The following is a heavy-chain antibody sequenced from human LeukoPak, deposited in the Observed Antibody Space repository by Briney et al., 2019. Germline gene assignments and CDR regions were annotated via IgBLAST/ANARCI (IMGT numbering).Heavy chain of an antibody. J-gene: IGHJ4*02. Sequence: SETLSLTCTVSGGSISSYYWSWIRQPPGKGLEWIGYIYYSGSTNYNPSLKSRVTISVDTSKNQFSLKLSSVTAADTAMYYCARVSGYDWESFYDYWGQGSLSPSPQ. CDR3: ARVSGYDWESFYDY. CDR2: IYYSGST. D-gene: IGHD5-12*01. V-gene: IGHV4-59*01. CDR1: GGSISSYY.